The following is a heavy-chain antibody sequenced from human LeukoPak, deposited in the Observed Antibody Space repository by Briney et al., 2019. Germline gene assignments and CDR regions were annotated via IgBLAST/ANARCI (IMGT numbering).Heavy chain of an antibody. D-gene: IGHD5-18*01. CDR3: ARVSLGQLWFSGAYLDY. CDR1: GFTVSSNY. J-gene: IGHJ4*02. CDR2: IYSGGST. V-gene: IGHV3-53*01. Sequence: PGGSLRLSCAASGFTVSSNYMSWVRQAPGKGLEWVSVIYSGGSTYYADSVKGRFTISRDNSKNTLYLQMNSLRAEDTAVYYCARVSLGQLWFSGAYLDYWGQGTLVTVSS.